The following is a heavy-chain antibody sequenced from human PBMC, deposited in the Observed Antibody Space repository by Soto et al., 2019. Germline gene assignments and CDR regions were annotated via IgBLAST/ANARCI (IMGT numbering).Heavy chain of an antibody. D-gene: IGHD6-13*01. J-gene: IGHJ4*02. CDR3: ARVELAAADLNYFDY. Sequence: GGSLRLSCAASGFTFSSYAMHWVRQAPGKGLEWVAVISYDGSNKYYADSVKGRFTISRDNSKNTLYLQMNSLRAEDTAVYYCARVELAAADLNYFDYWGQGTLVTVSS. V-gene: IGHV3-30-3*01. CDR2: ISYDGSNK. CDR1: GFTFSSYA.